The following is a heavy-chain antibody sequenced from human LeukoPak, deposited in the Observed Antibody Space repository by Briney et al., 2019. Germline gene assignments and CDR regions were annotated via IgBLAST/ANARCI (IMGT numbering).Heavy chain of an antibody. CDR1: GGSFSGYY. D-gene: IGHD1-26*01. Sequence: SETLSLTCAVYGGSFSGYYWSRIRQPPGKGLEWIGEIYHSGNTNYNPSLKSRGAISLDKSSNQFSLRLTSVTAADTAMYFCAREEMPGKFDYWGQGILVTVSS. CDR3: AREEMPGKFDY. V-gene: IGHV4-34*01. J-gene: IGHJ4*02. CDR2: IYHSGNT.